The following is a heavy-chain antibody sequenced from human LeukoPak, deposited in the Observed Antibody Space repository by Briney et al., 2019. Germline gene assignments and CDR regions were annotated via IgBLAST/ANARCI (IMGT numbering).Heavy chain of an antibody. Sequence: ASVKVSCKASGYTFTSYYMHWVRQAPGQGLEWVGIINPSGGSTSYAQKFQGRVTMTRDMSTSTVYMELSSLRSEDTAVYYCAMGVGAPEDLAVAADFDYWGQGTLVTVSS. D-gene: IGHD6-19*01. CDR3: AMGVGAPEDLAVAADFDY. J-gene: IGHJ4*02. V-gene: IGHV1-46*01. CDR2: INPSGGST. CDR1: GYTFTSYY.